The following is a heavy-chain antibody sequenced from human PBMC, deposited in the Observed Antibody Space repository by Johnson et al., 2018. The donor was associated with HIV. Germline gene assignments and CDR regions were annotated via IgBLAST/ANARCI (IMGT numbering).Heavy chain of an antibody. CDR2: MSYNASNK. Sequence: QVQLVESGGGVVQPGRSLRLPCAASGFNFSNDAIHWVRQAPGKGLEWVAIMSYNASNKYYADSVKGRFTISRDNSKNTLYLQMNSLRAEDTAVYYCARDRGNYYDSSGYYGLGAFDIWGQVTMVTVSS. J-gene: IGHJ3*02. D-gene: IGHD3-22*01. V-gene: IGHV3-30*04. CDR3: ARDRGNYYDSSGYYGLGAFDI. CDR1: GFNFSNDA.